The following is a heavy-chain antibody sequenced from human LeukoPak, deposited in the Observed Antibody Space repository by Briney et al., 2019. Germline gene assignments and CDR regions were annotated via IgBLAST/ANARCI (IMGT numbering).Heavy chain of an antibody. J-gene: IGHJ4*02. CDR2: INPNSGGT. V-gene: IGHV1-2*02. Sequence: ASVKVSCTASGYTFTGYYMYWVRQAPGQGLEWMGWINPNSGGTNYAQKFQRRVTMTRDTAISTASMELRSLRSDDTAVYYCARDILVDYWGQGTLVTVSS. CDR3: ARDILVDY. CDR1: GYTFTGYY. D-gene: IGHD2-21*01.